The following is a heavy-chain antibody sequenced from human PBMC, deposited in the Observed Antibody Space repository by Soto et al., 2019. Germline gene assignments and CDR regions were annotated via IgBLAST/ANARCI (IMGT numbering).Heavy chain of an antibody. V-gene: IGHV2-5*02. J-gene: IGHJ4*02. CDR2: IYWDDDK. CDR1: GFSLSTSGVG. D-gene: IGHD5-12*01. Sequence: QITLKESGPTLVKPTQTLTLTCTFSGFSLSTSGVGVGWIRQPPGKALEWLALIYWDDDKRYSPSLKSRLTITKDTSKNQVVLTMTNMDPVDTATYYCAHTGAANLRSRAATMGQYYFDYWGQGTLVTVSS. CDR3: AHTGAANLRSRAATMGQYYFDY.